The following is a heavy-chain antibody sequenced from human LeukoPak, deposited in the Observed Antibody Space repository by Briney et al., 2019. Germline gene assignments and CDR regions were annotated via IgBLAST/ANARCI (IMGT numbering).Heavy chain of an antibody. Sequence: GRSLRLSCAASGFTFSSYAMHWVRQAPGKGLEWVAVISYDGSNKYYADSVKGRFTISRDNSKNSLYLQMNSLRAEDTAVYYCARDYGGSSPFDYWGQGTLVTVSS. CDR3: ARDYGGSSPFDY. D-gene: IGHD4-23*01. CDR1: GFTFSSYA. J-gene: IGHJ4*02. CDR2: ISYDGSNK. V-gene: IGHV3-30*04.